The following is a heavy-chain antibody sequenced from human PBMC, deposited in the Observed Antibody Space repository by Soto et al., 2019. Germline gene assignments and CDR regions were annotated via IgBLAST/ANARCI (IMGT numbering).Heavy chain of an antibody. V-gene: IGHV4-38-2*01. CDR3: ARRGSSGWYYDY. J-gene: IGHJ4*02. CDR2: IYHSGST. Sequence: AETLSLTCAVSGYSISSGYYWGWIRQPPGKGLEWIGSIYHSGSTYYNPSLKSRVTISVDTSKNQFSLKLSSVTAADTAVYYCARRGSSGWYYDYWGQGTLVTVYS. CDR1: GYSISSGYY. D-gene: IGHD6-19*01.